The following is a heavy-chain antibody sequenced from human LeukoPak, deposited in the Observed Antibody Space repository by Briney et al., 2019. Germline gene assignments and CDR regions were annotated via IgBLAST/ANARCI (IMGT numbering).Heavy chain of an antibody. CDR1: GFTFSSYG. J-gene: IGHJ4*02. CDR3: AKAPVTTCRGAFCYPFDY. D-gene: IGHD2-15*01. CDR2: IRGSGDST. V-gene: IGHV3-23*01. Sequence: GGSLRLSCAASGFTFSSYGMSWVRQAPGKGLEWVSAIRGSGDSTYYADSVKGRFTISRDNSKNTLYLQMNRLRPEDAAVYYCAKAPVTTCRGAFCYPFDYWGLGTLVTVSS.